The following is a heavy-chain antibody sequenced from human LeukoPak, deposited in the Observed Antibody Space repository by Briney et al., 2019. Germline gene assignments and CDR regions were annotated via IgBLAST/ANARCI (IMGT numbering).Heavy chain of an antibody. CDR2: LFHNGPS. D-gene: IGHD2-21*01. CDR3: ARLWFENWIDP. Sequence: PSETLSLTCDVSGVSISDGYFWGWIRQPPGGGPEWVGSLFHNGPSYYNPSLKSRVIITTDTSKNQSFLKLTSVTAADTAVYLCARLWFENWIDPWGQGAMVTVS. CDR1: GVSISDGYF. J-gene: IGHJ5*02. V-gene: IGHV4-38-2*01.